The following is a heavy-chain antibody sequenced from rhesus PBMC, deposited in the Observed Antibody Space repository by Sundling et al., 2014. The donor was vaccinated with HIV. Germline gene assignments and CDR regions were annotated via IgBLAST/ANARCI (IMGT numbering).Heavy chain of an antibody. CDR3: TTVNSWNYLFDY. Sequence: EVRLVESGGGLVQPGGSLRLSCAASGFTFSDYYMSWVRQAPGKGLEWVARIKRKADGETADYAASVKGRFTISRDDSKNTLYLQMNSLKTEDTAVYYCTTVNSWNYLFDYWGQGVLVTVSS. V-gene: IGHV3-30*02. D-gene: IGHD1-1-1*01. CDR1: GFTFSDYY. CDR2: IKRKADGETA. J-gene: IGHJ4*01.